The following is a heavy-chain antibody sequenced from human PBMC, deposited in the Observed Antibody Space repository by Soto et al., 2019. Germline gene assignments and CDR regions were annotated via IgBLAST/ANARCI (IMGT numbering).Heavy chain of an antibody. CDR3: ARENSSGYYYYGMDV. CDR2: INPSGGST. D-gene: IGHD6-19*01. V-gene: IGHV1-46*01. J-gene: IGHJ6*02. CDR1: GYTFTSHY. Sequence: ASVKVSCKASGYTFTSHYMHWVRQAPGQGLEWMGIINPSGGSTSYAQKFQGRVTMTRDTSTSTVYMELSSLRSEDTAVYYCARENSSGYYYYGMDVWGQGTTVTVSS.